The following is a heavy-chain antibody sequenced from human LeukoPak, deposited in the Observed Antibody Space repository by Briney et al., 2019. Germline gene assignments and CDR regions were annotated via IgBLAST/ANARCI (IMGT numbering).Heavy chain of an antibody. CDR3: AREKFRGQANSFNY. D-gene: IGHD3-10*01. CDR2: ISGSGGST. V-gene: IGHV3-23*01. J-gene: IGHJ4*02. CDR1: GFTFSSYA. Sequence: GGSLRLSCAASGFTFSSYAMSWVRQAPGKGLEWVSAISGSGGSTYYADSVKGRFTISRDNSKNTLYLQMNGLRAEDTALYYCAREKFRGQANSFNYWGQGTLVTVSS.